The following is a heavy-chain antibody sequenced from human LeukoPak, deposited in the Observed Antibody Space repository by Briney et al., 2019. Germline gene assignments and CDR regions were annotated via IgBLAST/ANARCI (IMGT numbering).Heavy chain of an antibody. D-gene: IGHD5-24*01. J-gene: IGHJ4*02. V-gene: IGHV3-9*01. Sequence: SLRLSCAASGFTFDDYAMHWVRHAPGKGLEWVSGISWNSGSIGCADSVKARFTISRYNAKNSLYLQMNSLSVEDTALYYCAKRGGGYNYYFDYWGRGTLVTVSS. CDR1: GFTFDDYA. CDR2: ISWNSGSI. CDR3: AKRGGGYNYYFDY.